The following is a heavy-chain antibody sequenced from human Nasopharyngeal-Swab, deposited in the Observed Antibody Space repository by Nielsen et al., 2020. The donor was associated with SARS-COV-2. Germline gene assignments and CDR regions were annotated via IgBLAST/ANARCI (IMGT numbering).Heavy chain of an antibody. CDR1: GFIVSSNY. V-gene: IGHV3-53*01. CDR3: ARAWSRDGYNVDY. CDR2: IYSGGST. J-gene: IGHJ4*02. D-gene: IGHD5-24*01. Sequence: GESLKISCAASGFIVSSNYMSWVRQAPGKGLEWVSVIYSGGSTYYADSVKGRFTISRDNSKNTLYLQMNSLRAEDTAVYYCARAWSRDGYNVDYWGQGTLVTVSS.